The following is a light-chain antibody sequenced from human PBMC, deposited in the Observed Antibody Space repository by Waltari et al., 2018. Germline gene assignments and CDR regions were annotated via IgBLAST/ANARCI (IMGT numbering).Light chain of an antibody. CDR1: TGAVTRGPY. J-gene: IGLJ3*02. CDR3: LLYFGGVQV. CDR2: SIT. Sequence: QTVVTQEPSLTVSPGGTVTLTCASSTGAVTRGPYPNWFRQKRGQPPRALIYSITEKHSWTPVRFSGSLLGGKAALTLSVVQPEDEAVYYCLLYFGGVQVFGGGTKLTVL. V-gene: IGLV7-43*01.